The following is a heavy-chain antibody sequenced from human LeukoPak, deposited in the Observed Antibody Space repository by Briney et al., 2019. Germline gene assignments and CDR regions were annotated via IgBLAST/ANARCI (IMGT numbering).Heavy chain of an antibody. CDR3: ARIGTTVTSLRY. J-gene: IGHJ4*02. CDR2: IDWDDDK. D-gene: IGHD4-17*01. Sequence: SGPTLVNPTQTLTLTCTFSGFSLSTGGMCVSWIRQPPGKALEWLARIDWDDDKYYSTSMKTRLTISKDTSKNQVVLTMTNMDPVDTATYYCARIGTTVTSLRYWGQGSLVTVSS. V-gene: IGHV2-70*11. CDR1: GFSLSTGGMC.